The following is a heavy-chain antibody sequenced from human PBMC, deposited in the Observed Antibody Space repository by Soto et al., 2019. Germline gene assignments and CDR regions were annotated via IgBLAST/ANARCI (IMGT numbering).Heavy chain of an antibody. J-gene: IGHJ4*02. CDR3: AKLVAVAGNLDY. Sequence: EVQVLESGGGLVQPGGSLRLSCAASGFTFNNYAMGWVRQAPGKGLEWVSAITDSGSDTYYVDSVKGRFTISRDNSKNTLYLQMNSLRAEDTAVYYCAKLVAVAGNLDYWGQGTLVTVSS. CDR1: GFTFNNYA. V-gene: IGHV3-23*01. D-gene: IGHD6-19*01. CDR2: ITDSGSDT.